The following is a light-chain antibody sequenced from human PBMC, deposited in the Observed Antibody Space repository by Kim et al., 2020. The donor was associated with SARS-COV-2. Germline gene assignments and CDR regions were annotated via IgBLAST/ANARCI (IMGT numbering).Light chain of an antibody. V-gene: IGKV3-20*01. CDR1: QSLAGSY. CDR2: GAS. J-gene: IGKJ2*03. CDR3: RKYYTSYS. Sequence: EIVLTQSPATLSLSPGETATLSCRASQSLAGSYVAWCQQKPAQAPRLLMYGASSRATGIPDRVRGSESATDFTPTISRLEPEDSAIYYCRKYYTSYSSGQGTKLE.